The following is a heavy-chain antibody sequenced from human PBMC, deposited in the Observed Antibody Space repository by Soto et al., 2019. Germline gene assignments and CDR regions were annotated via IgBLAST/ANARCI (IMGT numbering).Heavy chain of an antibody. D-gene: IGHD2-15*01. CDR1: GFTFSGYA. Sequence: QVQLVESGGGVVQPGRSLRLSCAASGFTFSGYAMHWVRHAPGKGLEWVALISYDGSNKYYADSVKGRFTISRDSSKNTVYLQMNSLRAEDTAVYYCARGGGGYHYYGMDVWGKGATVTVSS. CDR3: ARGGGGYHYYGMDV. V-gene: IGHV3-30-3*01. J-gene: IGHJ6*04. CDR2: ISYDGSNK.